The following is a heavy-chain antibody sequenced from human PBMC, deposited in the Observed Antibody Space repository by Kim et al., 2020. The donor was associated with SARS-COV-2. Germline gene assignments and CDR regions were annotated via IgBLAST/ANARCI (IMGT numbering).Heavy chain of an antibody. J-gene: IGHJ4*02. V-gene: IGHV3-30*03. CDR3: VLSNSESYHGPFDY. CDR1: GFTFSSYG. Sequence: GGSLRLSCAASGFTFSSYGMHWVRQAPGKGLEWVAVISYDGSNKYYADSVKGRFTISRDNSKNTLYLQMNSLRAEDTAVYYCVLSNSESYHGPFDYWGQGTLVTVSS. CDR2: ISYDGSNK. D-gene: IGHD3-16*02.